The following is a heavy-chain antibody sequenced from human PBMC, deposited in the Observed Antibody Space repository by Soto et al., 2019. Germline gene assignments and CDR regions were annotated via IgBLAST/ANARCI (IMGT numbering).Heavy chain of an antibody. CDR2: ISSSSSYI. CDR3: ARDLSQLKLKSPNCFAP. D-gene: IGHD1-7*01. CDR1: GFTFSSYS. V-gene: IGHV3-21*01. Sequence: EVQLVESGGGLVKPGGSLRLSCAASGFTFSSYSMNWVRQAPGKGLEWVSSISSSSSYIYYADSVKGRFTISRDNAKNSLYLQKNSRRAEDTAVYYWARDLSQLKLKSPNCFAPWGQGPLVTASS. J-gene: IGHJ5*02.